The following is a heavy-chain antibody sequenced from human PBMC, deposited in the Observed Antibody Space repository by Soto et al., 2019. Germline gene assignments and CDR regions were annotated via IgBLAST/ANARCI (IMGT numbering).Heavy chain of an antibody. V-gene: IGHV3-23*01. CDR1: GFTFSSYA. D-gene: IGHD2-15*01. Sequence: GGSLRLSCAASGFTFSSYAMSWVRQAPGKGLEWVSAISGSGGSTYYADSVKGRFTISRDNSKNTLYLQMNSLRAEDTAVYYCAKDLGATVVPVTKYNWFDPWGQGTLGTVSS. CDR3: AKDLGATVVPVTKYNWFDP. J-gene: IGHJ5*02. CDR2: ISGSGGST.